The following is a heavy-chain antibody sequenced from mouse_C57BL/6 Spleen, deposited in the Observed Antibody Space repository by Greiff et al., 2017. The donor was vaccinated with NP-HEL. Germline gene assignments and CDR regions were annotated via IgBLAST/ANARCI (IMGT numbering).Heavy chain of an antibody. CDR3: ATFYYDYDVLNFDY. CDR1: GYAFSSYW. Sequence: VQLQQSGAELVKPGASVKISCKASGYAFSSYWMNWVKQRPGKGLEWIGQIYPGDGDTNYNGKFKGKATLTADKSSSTAYMQLSSLTSEDSAVYFCATFYYDYDVLNFDYWGQGTTLTVSS. D-gene: IGHD2-4*01. V-gene: IGHV1-80*01. J-gene: IGHJ2*01. CDR2: IYPGDGDT.